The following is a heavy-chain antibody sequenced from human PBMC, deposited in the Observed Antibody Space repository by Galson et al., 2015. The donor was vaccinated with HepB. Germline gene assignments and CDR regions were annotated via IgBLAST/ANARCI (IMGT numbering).Heavy chain of an antibody. CDR1: GYTFISYS. V-gene: IGHV1-69*13. CDR2: IIPIFGTA. Sequence: SVKVSCKASGYTFISYSIVWVRQAPGQGLEWMGGIIPIFGTANYAQKFQGRVTITADESTSTAYMELSSLRSEDTAVYYCARDPPYCSGGSCSDAFDIWGQGTMVTVSS. CDR3: ARDPPYCSGGSCSDAFDI. D-gene: IGHD2-15*01. J-gene: IGHJ3*02.